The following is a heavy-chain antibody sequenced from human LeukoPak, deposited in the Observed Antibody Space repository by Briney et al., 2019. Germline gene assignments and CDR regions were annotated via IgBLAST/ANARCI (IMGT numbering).Heavy chain of an antibody. Sequence: GGSLRLSCAGSGFTFSRHGMNWVRQAPGKGLEWVSGISPSGDITYYADSVKGRFSISRDNSKNTLYLQMNSLRAEDTAVYYCAGGIAAADTWGQGTLVTVSS. J-gene: IGHJ4*02. CDR2: ISPSGDIT. V-gene: IGHV3-23*01. CDR1: GFTFSRHG. CDR3: AGGIAAADT. D-gene: IGHD6-13*01.